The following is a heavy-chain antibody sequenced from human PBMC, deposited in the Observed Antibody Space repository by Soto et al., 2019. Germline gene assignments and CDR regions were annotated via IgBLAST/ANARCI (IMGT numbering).Heavy chain of an antibody. D-gene: IGHD1-7*01. CDR1: GFTFSSYA. V-gene: IGHV3-23*01. J-gene: IGHJ5*02. Sequence: GGSLRLSCAAFGFTFSSYAMSWVRQAPGKGLEWVSAISGSGGSTYYADSVKGRFTISRDNSKNTLYLQMNSLRAEDTAVYYCAKDQDWNYGRPYNWFDPWGQGTLVTVSS. CDR3: AKDQDWNYGRPYNWFDP. CDR2: ISGSGGST.